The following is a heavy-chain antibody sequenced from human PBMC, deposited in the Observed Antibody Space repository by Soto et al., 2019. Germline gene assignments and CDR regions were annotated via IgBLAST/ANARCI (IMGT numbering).Heavy chain of an antibody. D-gene: IGHD5-12*01. CDR2: IYYSGTI. CDR3: ARALVASVFTYAIDV. V-gene: IGHV4-61*08. Sequence: QAQLQESGPGLVKPSETLSLTCTVSGGSVRSGAYYWSWLRQPPGGGLGWIGYIYYSGTIKYNPSLQSRVTMSIDTSRNQFSLKLASVSAADAAVYFCARALVASVFTYAIDVWGQGTAVTVSS. J-gene: IGHJ6*02. CDR1: GGSVRSGAYY.